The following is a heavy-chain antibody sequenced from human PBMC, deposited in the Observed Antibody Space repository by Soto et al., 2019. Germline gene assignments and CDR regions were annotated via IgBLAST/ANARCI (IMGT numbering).Heavy chain of an antibody. V-gene: IGHV3-49*04. Sequence: SPSLSCTASGFTFGDYAMSWVRQAPGKGLEWVGFIRSKAYGGTTEYAASVKGRFTISRDDSKSIAYLQMNSLKTEDTAVYYCTRELRWPYGAWGQGTLVTVSS. CDR1: GFTFGDYA. CDR2: IRSKAYGGTT. CDR3: TRELRWPYGA. D-gene: IGHD4-17*01. J-gene: IGHJ1*01.